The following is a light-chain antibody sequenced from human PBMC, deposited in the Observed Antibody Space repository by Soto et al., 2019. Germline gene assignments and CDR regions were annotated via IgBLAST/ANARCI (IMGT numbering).Light chain of an antibody. CDR3: KQALHSPRT. CDR1: QSLLHSNGKHY. V-gene: IGKV2-28*01. CDR2: LPS. J-gene: IGKJ1*01. Sequence: ETVMTQSPLSLPFTPGEPASISCRSSQSLLHSNGKHYLEWYFQKPGQSPQLLIYLPSIRASGVPDRFGGSGSGTDFTLRISRVEAEDGGVYYCKQALHSPRTFGRGTKVEIK.